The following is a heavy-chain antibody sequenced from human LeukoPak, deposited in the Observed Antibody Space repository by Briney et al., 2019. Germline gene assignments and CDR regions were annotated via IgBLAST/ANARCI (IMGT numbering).Heavy chain of an antibody. CDR3: ARDGFFGSGIVGAFDI. Sequence: VSVKVSCKASGYTFTSYGISWVRQAPGQGLGWMGWISAYNGNTNYAQKFQGRVTMITDTSTSTGYMELRSLRSDDTAVYYCARDGFFGSGIVGAFDIWGQGTMVTVSS. V-gene: IGHV1-18*01. J-gene: IGHJ3*02. D-gene: IGHD3-10*01. CDR1: GYTFTSYG. CDR2: ISAYNGNT.